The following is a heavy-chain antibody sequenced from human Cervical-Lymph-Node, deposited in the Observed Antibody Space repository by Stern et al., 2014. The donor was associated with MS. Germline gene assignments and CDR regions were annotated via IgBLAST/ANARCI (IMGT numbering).Heavy chain of an antibody. J-gene: IGHJ6*02. D-gene: IGHD5-18*01. CDR1: GFTFSFYA. CDR2: TSGSGDST. CDR3: AKVLQVWLEGTYYYGMDV. Sequence: EMQLVESGGGLVQPGGSLRLSCAASGFTFSFYAMTWVRQAPGKGLEWVSVTSGSGDSTNYADSVEGRFSISRDNSKNTLYLQMNSLRAEDTAVYYCAKVLQVWLEGTYYYGMDVWGQGTTVTVSS. V-gene: IGHV3-23*04.